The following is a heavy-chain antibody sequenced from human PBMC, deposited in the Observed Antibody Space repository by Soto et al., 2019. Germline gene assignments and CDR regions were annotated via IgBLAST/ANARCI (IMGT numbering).Heavy chain of an antibody. CDR1: GYTFSNYG. D-gene: IGHD2-8*01. V-gene: IGHV1-8*02. Sequence: ASVKVSCKASGYTFSNYGITWVRQAPGQGLEWMGWMNPNSGNTGYAQKFQGRVTMTRNTSIRTAYIDLSSLSSDDTAVYYCARVMLGCYSDYWGQGLLVTVS. CDR2: MNPNSGNT. CDR3: ARVMLGCYSDY. J-gene: IGHJ4*02.